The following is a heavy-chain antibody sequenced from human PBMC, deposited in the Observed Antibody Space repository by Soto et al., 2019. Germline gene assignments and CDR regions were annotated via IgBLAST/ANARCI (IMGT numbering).Heavy chain of an antibody. Sequence: QVQLVESGGGVVQPGRSLRLSCAASGFTFSSYGMHWVRQAPGKGLEWVAVISYDGSNKYYADSVKGRFTISRDNSKNTLYLQMNSLRAEDTAVYYCARDARRYSSSWYYFDYWGQGTLVTVSS. CDR3: ARDARRYSSSWYYFDY. J-gene: IGHJ4*02. V-gene: IGHV3-30*03. CDR2: ISYDGSNK. D-gene: IGHD6-13*01. CDR1: GFTFSSYG.